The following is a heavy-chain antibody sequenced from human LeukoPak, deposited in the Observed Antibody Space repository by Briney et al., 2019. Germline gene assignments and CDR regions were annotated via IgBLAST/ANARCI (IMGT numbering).Heavy chain of an antibody. Sequence: ASVKVSCEASGYTFTGYYMHWVRQAPGQGLEWMGWINPNSGGTNYAQKFQGRVTMTRDTSINTAYMELSRLRSDDTAVYYCAREGRSNYVRDWFDPWGQGTLVTVSS. CDR3: AREGRSNYVRDWFDP. J-gene: IGHJ5*02. CDR2: INPNSGGT. V-gene: IGHV1-2*02. D-gene: IGHD4-11*01. CDR1: GYTFTGYY.